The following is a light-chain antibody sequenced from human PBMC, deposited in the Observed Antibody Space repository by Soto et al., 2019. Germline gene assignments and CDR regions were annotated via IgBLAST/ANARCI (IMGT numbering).Light chain of an antibody. Sequence: QSALTQPAAVSGSPGQSITISCTGTSSDGGGYNYVSWYQQHPGKAPKLMIYDVSNRPSGVSNRFSGSKSGNTASLTISGLQAEDEADYYCSSYTSSSFWVFGGGTKLTVL. CDR3: SSYTSSSFWV. CDR2: DVS. CDR1: SSDGGGYNY. J-gene: IGLJ3*02. V-gene: IGLV2-14*01.